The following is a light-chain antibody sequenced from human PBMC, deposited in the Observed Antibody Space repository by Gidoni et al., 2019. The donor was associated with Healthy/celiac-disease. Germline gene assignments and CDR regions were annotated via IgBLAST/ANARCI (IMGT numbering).Light chain of an antibody. CDR2: GAS. Sequence: EFVLTQPSGTLSLSPGDSVTLSCRASQSVSSSYLAWYQQKPGQAPRLLFYGASSMATGFPDRFSGSGSGTDFTLTISRLEPEDFALYYCQQCDSSPGTFGRGTKVEIK. V-gene: IGKV3-20*01. J-gene: IGKJ1*01. CDR3: QQCDSSPGT. CDR1: QSVSSSY.